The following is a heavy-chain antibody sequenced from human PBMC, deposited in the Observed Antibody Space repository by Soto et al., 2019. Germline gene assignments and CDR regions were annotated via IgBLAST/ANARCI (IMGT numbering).Heavy chain of an antibody. CDR1: GLTFSNYD. V-gene: IGHV3-30*04. CDR3: ARDLNGMDV. J-gene: IGHJ6*02. Sequence: QVQLVESGGGVVQPGRSLRLSCAASGLTFSNYDMQWVRQAPGKGLEWVAVISYDGRNKYYAEFVKGRFTIFRDNSKNTLYLQVNSLRTEDTAVYYCARDLNGMDVWGQGTTVTVSS. CDR2: ISYDGRNK.